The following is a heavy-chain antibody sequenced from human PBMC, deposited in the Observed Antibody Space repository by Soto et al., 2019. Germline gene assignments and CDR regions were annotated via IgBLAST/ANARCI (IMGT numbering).Heavy chain of an antibody. J-gene: IGHJ6*02. CDR3: ARIHFGDEPSYYYYGMDV. CDR2: TSYTGNT. CDR1: GGSTTSYH. Sequence: SETLSLTCIVSGGSTTSYHWSWIRQFPGKGLEWIAYTSYTGNTNYNPSLKSRVTISLDTSKNQLSLQLTSMTAADTAVYYCARIHFGDEPSYYYYGMDVWGQGTTVTVSS. V-gene: IGHV4-59*01. D-gene: IGHD4-17*01.